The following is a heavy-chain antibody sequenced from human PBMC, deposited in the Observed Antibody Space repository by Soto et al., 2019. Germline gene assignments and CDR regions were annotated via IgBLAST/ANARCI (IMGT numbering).Heavy chain of an antibody. D-gene: IGHD3-10*01. Sequence: QLQLQESGSGLVKPSQTLSLTCAVSGGSISSGGYSWSWIRQPPGKGLEWIGYIYPSGSTYYNPSLQCRVTISVDSSKNQFSLKLSSVTAADTAVYYCARAHGSGWGAFEIWGQGTMVTVSS. J-gene: IGHJ3*02. CDR3: ARAHGSGWGAFEI. CDR2: IYPSGST. V-gene: IGHV4-30-2*01. CDR1: GGSISSGGYS.